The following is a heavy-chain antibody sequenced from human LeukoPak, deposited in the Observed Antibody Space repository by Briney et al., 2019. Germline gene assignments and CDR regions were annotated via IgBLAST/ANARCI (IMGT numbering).Heavy chain of an antibody. D-gene: IGHD6-13*01. Sequence: PSETLSLTCTVSGGSITGYHWTWIRQPPGKGLEWIGYIYYSGTINYNPSLKSRVTIPVDTPKNQFSLKLNAVTAADTAVYFCARDIGGSWYDYWGQGTLVTVSS. CDR2: IYYSGTI. CDR1: GGSITGYH. CDR3: ARDIGGSWYDY. J-gene: IGHJ4*02. V-gene: IGHV4-59*01.